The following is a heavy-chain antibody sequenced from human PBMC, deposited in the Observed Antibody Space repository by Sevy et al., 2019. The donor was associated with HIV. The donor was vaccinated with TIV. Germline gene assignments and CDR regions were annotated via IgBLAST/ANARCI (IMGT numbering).Heavy chain of an antibody. D-gene: IGHD5-12*01. J-gene: IGHJ4*02. CDR2: VIPIFGTT. Sequence: ASVKVSCKASGGIFSSFAVSWVRQAPGQGLEWVGGVIPIFGTTNYAQKFQGRVTITADESTNTAYMELSSLRSEDTAVYYCARLRDGYNAGFDYWGQGTLVTVSS. CDR3: ARLRDGYNAGFDY. CDR1: GGIFSSFA. V-gene: IGHV1-69*13.